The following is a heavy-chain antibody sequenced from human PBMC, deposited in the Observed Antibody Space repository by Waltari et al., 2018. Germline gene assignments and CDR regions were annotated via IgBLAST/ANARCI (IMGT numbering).Heavy chain of an antibody. J-gene: IGHJ5*02. Sequence: QVQLQESGPGLVKPSETLSLTCTVSGGSISSHYWSWIRQPPGKGLEWIGYIYYSGSTKYNPSLKSRVTISVDTSKNQFSLKLSSVTAADTAVYYCAKTGYSSSWYWFDPWGQGILVTVSS. CDR2: IYYSGST. CDR3: AKTGYSSSWYWFDP. CDR1: GGSISSHY. V-gene: IGHV4-59*11. D-gene: IGHD6-13*01.